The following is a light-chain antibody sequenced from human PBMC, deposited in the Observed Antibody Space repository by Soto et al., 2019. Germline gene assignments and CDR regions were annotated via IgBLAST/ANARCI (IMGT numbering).Light chain of an antibody. Sequence: EIVMTQSPVTLSVSPGERVTLSCRASQSVSNNLAWYQQKSGQAPRLLIYGASTRVTGIPARFSVSGSGTEFTLTICSLQSEDFAIYYCQQYNNWPPVTFGQGTRLDIK. V-gene: IGKV3-15*01. J-gene: IGKJ5*01. CDR3: QQYNNWPPVT. CDR2: GAS. CDR1: QSVSNN.